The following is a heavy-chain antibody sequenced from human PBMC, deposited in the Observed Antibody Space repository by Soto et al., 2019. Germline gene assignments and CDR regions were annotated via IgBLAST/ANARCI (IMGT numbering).Heavy chain of an antibody. V-gene: IGHV4-39*01. CDR1: GDSVSSGTYF. Sequence: SETLSLTCTVSGDSVSSGTYFWGWVRQPPGKGLEWIGNIYYTGNTYYNPSLKSRVTISVDTSKNQFSLKLNSVTAADTAVYYCASRHSSPYFDYWGQGTLVTVSS. CDR2: IYYTGNT. D-gene: IGHD6-13*01. CDR3: ASRHSSPYFDY. J-gene: IGHJ4*02.